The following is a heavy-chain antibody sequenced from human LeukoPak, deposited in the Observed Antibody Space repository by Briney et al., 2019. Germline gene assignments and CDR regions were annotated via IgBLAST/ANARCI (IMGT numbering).Heavy chain of an antibody. Sequence: GASVKVSCKASGGTFSSYAISWVRQAPGQGFEWMGGIIPIFGTANYAQKFQGRVTITTDESTSTAYMELSSLRSEDTAVYYCARGYYYDSSGSSTLDYWGQGTLVTVSS. CDR2: IIPIFGTA. D-gene: IGHD3-22*01. J-gene: IGHJ4*02. CDR3: ARGYYYDSSGSSTLDY. CDR1: GGTFSSYA. V-gene: IGHV1-69*05.